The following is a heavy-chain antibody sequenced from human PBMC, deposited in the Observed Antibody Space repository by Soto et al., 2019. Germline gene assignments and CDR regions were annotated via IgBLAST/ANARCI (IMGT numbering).Heavy chain of an antibody. Sequence: GGSLRLSCAASRFTFSDYGMHWVRQAPGKGLEWVSAISGSGGSTYYADSVKGRFTISRDNSKNTLYLQMNSLRAEDTAVYYCARVYSSSSQNEGYYFDYWGQGTLVTVSS. V-gene: IGHV3-23*01. CDR1: RFTFSDYG. D-gene: IGHD6-6*01. J-gene: IGHJ4*02. CDR2: ISGSGGST. CDR3: ARVYSSSSQNEGYYFDY.